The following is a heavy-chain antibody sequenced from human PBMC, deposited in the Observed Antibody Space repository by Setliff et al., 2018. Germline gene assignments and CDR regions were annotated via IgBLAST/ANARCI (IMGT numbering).Heavy chain of an antibody. J-gene: IGHJ4*02. D-gene: IGHD3-22*01. CDR1: GFTFSSYW. CDR2: IKQDGSEK. CDR3: AREAAAHFPRPYYYDSSGYYYEGYFDY. V-gene: IGHV3-7*01. Sequence: PGGSLRLSCAASGFTFSSYWMSWVRQAPGKGLEWVANIKQDGSEKYYVDSVKGRFTISRDNAKNTLYLQMNILEVEDTAVYYCAREAAAHFPRPYYYDSSGYYYEGYFDYWGQGTLVTVSS.